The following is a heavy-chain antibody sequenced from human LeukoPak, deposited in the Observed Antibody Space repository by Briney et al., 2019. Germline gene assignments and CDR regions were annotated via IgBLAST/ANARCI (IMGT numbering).Heavy chain of an antibody. Sequence: ASVKVSCKASGYTFTGYYMHWVRQAPGQGLEWMGRINPNSGGTNYAQKFQGRVTMTRDTSISTVYMELSRLRSDDTAVYYCARNRWFGELGSYYFDYWGQGTLVTVSS. CDR3: ARNRWFGELGSYYFDY. V-gene: IGHV1-2*06. CDR1: GYTFTGYY. CDR2: INPNSGGT. J-gene: IGHJ4*02. D-gene: IGHD3-10*01.